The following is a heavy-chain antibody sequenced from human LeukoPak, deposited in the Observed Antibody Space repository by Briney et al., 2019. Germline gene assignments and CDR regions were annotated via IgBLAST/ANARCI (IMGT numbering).Heavy chain of an antibody. CDR1: GFTFRTYG. Sequence: TGGSLRLSCAASGFTFRTYGMTWVRQTPGKGLEWVATISGSGGNTYYADSVKGRFTISRDNAKNSLYLQMNSLRAEDTAVYYCARAGFTFSDYFGSFFDYWGQGTLVTVSS. CDR2: ISGSGGNT. D-gene: IGHD3-10*01. V-gene: IGHV3-21*01. CDR3: ARAGFTFSDYFGSFFDY. J-gene: IGHJ4*02.